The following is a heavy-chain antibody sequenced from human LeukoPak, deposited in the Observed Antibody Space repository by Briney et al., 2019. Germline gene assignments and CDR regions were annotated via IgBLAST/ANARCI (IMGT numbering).Heavy chain of an antibody. CDR2: IYYSGST. J-gene: IGHJ6*03. CDR3: ARASSRYCSGGSCYSDYYYYMDV. Sequence: PSETLSVTCTVSGGSISSYYWSWIRQPPGKGLEWIGYIYYSGSTNYNPSLKSRVTISVDTSKNQFSLKLSSVTAADTAVYYCARASSRYCSGGSCYSDYYYYMDVWGKGTTVTVSS. CDR1: GGSISSYY. D-gene: IGHD2-15*01. V-gene: IGHV4-59*01.